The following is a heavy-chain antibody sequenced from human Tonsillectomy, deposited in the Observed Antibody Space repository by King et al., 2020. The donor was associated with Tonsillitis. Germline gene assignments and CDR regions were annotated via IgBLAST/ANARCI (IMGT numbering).Heavy chain of an antibody. D-gene: IGHD3-22*01. V-gene: IGHV1-18*04. CDR2: ISAYNGNT. J-gene: IGHJ4*02. CDR1: GYTFINYG. Sequence: QLVKSGAEVKKPGASVKVSCKASGYTFINYGISWVRQAPGQGLEWMGWISAYNGNTNYAQSLQGRVTMTTDTSTSTAYMELRSLRSDDTAVYYCAREYYYDRNYYFDYWGQGTLVTVSA. CDR3: AREYYYDRNYYFDY.